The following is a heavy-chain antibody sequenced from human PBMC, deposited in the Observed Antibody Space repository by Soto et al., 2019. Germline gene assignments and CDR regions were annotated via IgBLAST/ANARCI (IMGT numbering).Heavy chain of an antibody. V-gene: IGHV3-9*02. J-gene: IGHJ4*02. D-gene: IGHD6-19*01. Sequence: TSDDYAMHWVRQAPGKGLEWVSGISWKSGNIGCADSVKGRLTISRDNAKNSLYLQMNSLRGEDTALYYCAKGLNIAVTGNFDYWGQGTLVTVSS. CDR3: AKGLNIAVTGNFDY. CDR2: ISWKSGNI. CDR1: TSDDYA.